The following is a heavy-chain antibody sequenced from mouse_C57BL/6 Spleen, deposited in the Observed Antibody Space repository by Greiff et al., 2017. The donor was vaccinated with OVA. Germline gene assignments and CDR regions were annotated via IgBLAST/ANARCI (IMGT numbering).Heavy chain of an antibody. D-gene: IGHD2-3*01. CDR2: INPSSGYT. CDR3: ARDGYYVVDY. CDR1: GYTFTSYT. Sequence: VQGVESGAELARPGASVKMSCKASGYTFTSYTMHWVKQRPGQGLEWIGYINPSSGYTTYNQKFKDKATLTADKSSSTAYMQLSSLTSEDSAVYYCARDGYYVVDYWGQGTTLTVSS. V-gene: IGHV1-4*01. J-gene: IGHJ2*01.